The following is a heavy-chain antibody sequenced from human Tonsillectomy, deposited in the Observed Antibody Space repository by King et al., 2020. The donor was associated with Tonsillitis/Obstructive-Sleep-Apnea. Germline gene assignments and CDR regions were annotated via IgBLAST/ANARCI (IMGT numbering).Heavy chain of an antibody. V-gene: IGHV4-59*01. CDR3: ARDDITMVQGIIITAGLDY. CDR2: IYYSGST. Sequence: VPLQESGPGLVKPSETLSLTCTVSGGSISSYYWTWLRQPPGKRLEWIGYIYYSGSTNYNPSLKSRVTMSLDTSKNQLSLKLNSVTAADTAVYYCARDDITMVQGIIITAGLDYWGQGTLVTVSS. D-gene: IGHD3-10*01. CDR1: GGSISSYY. J-gene: IGHJ4*02.